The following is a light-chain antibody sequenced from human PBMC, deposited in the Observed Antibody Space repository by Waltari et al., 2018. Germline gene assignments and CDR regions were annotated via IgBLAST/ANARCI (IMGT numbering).Light chain of an antibody. V-gene: IGLV2-14*03. J-gene: IGLJ1*01. CDR2: DVS. CDR1: SSDVGGYNY. CDR3: SSYTSSSTLPYV. Sequence: QSALTQPASVSGSPGQSITISCTGTSSDVGGYNYVSWYQQHPGTAPKLMRYDVSNRPSGVSNLFYGSKAGNTSSLTSSGLQAEDEADYYCSSYTSSSTLPYVFGTGTKVTVL.